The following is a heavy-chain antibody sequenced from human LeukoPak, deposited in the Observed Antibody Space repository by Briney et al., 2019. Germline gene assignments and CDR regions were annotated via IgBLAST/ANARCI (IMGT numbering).Heavy chain of an antibody. Sequence: PSETLSLTCTVSGGSISSSSYYWGWIRQPPGKGLEWIGSIYYSGSTYYNPSLKSRVTISVDTSKNQFSLKLSSVTAADTAVYYCARPGAIKYYFDYWGQGTLVTVSS. CDR2: IYYSGST. J-gene: IGHJ4*02. V-gene: IGHV4-39*01. D-gene: IGHD1-26*01. CDR1: GGSISSSSYY. CDR3: ARPGAIKYYFDY.